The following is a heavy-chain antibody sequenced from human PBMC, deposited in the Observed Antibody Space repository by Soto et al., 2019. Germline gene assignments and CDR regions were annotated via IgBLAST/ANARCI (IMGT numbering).Heavy chain of an antibody. CDR1: GGSISSSSYY. CDR3: ARARRGRIAAAGTNWFDP. D-gene: IGHD6-13*01. Sequence: PSETLSLTCTVSGGSISSSSYYWGWIRQPPGKGLEWIGSIYYSGSTYYNPSLKSRVTISVDTSKNQFSLKLSSVTAADTAVYYCARARRGRIAAAGTNWFDPWGQGTLVTVSS. J-gene: IGHJ5*02. V-gene: IGHV4-39*01. CDR2: IYYSGST.